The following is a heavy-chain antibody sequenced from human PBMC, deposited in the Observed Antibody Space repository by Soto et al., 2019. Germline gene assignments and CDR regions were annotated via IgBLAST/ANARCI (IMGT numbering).Heavy chain of an antibody. D-gene: IGHD1-1*01. V-gene: IGHV3-13*01. CDR3: ARGRGGTTHRPFDY. Sequence: GSLRLSCAASGFTFSSYDMHWVRQATGKGLEWVSAIGTAGDTYYPGSVKGRFTISRENAKNSLYLQMNSLRAGDTAVYYCARGRGGTTHRPFDYWGQGTLVTVSS. CDR1: GFTFSSYD. J-gene: IGHJ4*02. CDR2: IGTAGDT.